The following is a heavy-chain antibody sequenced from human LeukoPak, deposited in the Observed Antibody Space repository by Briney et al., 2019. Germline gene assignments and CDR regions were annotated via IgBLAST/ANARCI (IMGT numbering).Heavy chain of an antibody. Sequence: ASVKVSCKASGYTFTGYYMHWVRQAPGQGLEWMGWINPNSGGTNYAQKFQGRVTMTRDTSISTAYMELSSLRSEDTAVYYCARDRACSGGSCYYDYWGQGTLVTVSS. V-gene: IGHV1-2*02. D-gene: IGHD2-15*01. J-gene: IGHJ4*02. CDR3: ARDRACSGGSCYYDY. CDR1: GYTFTGYY. CDR2: INPNSGGT.